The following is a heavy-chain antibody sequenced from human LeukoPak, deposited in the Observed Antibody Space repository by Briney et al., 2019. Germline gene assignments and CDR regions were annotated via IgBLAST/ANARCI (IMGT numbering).Heavy chain of an antibody. CDR2: IYPDDSDT. Sequence: GESLKISCQGSGHRFNSHWIGWVRQMPGKGLEWMGIIYPDDSDTKYSPAFQGQVTISADKSINTAYLRWTSLKASDTAMYYCATLLGSGTFYPADYFDYWGQGTLVTVSS. CDR1: GHRFNSHW. CDR3: ATLLGSGTFYPADYFDY. D-gene: IGHD3-10*01. J-gene: IGHJ4*02. V-gene: IGHV5-51*01.